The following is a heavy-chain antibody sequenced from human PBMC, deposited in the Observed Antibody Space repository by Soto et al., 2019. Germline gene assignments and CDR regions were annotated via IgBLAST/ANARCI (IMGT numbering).Heavy chain of an antibody. Sequence: SETLSLTCTIFGGSISGYFWTWIRQPPGKGLECIGYIYYTGSTYYNPSLKSRVTISVDTPKNQLSLKLSSVTAADTAVYFCARVRDNGGYSGKGAIDIWGQGTMVTVSS. CDR3: ARVRDNGGYSGKGAIDI. CDR1: GGSISGYF. J-gene: IGHJ3*02. CDR2: IYYTGST. D-gene: IGHD3-22*01. V-gene: IGHV4-59*01.